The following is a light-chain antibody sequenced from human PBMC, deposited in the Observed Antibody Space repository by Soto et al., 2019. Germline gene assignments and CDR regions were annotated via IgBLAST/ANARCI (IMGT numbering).Light chain of an antibody. CDR2: KAS. Sequence: DVQMTQSPSTLSASVGDRVTITCRASQSVNSWLAWYQQKPGKVPKLLIYKASNLETGVPSRFSGDGSGTEFTLTIGSLQPDDFASYYCQQYNSYPRTFGQGTKVEI. CDR3: QQYNSYPRT. J-gene: IGKJ1*01. CDR1: QSVNSW. V-gene: IGKV1-5*03.